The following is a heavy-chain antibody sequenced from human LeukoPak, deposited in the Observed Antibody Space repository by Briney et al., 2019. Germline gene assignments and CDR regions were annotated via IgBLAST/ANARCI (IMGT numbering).Heavy chain of an antibody. D-gene: IGHD2-8*01. Sequence: GGSLRLSCAASGFTFSSYSMNWVRQAPGKGLEWVSYISSSSSTIYYADSVKGRFTISRDNAKNSLYPQMNSLRAEDTAVYYCARADCTNGVCLIDYWGQGTLVTVSS. V-gene: IGHV3-48*01. CDR1: GFTFSSYS. CDR3: ARADCTNGVCLIDY. CDR2: ISSSSSTI. J-gene: IGHJ4*02.